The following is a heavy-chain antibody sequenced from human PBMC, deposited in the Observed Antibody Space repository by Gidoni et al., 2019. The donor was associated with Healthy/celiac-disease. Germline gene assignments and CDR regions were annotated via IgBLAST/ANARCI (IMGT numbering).Heavy chain of an antibody. V-gene: IGHV3-48*03. CDR1: GFTFSSYE. Sequence: EVQLVESGGGLVQPGGSLRLSCAASGFTFSSYEMNWVRQAPGKGLEWSSYISSSGSTIYYADSVKGRFTISRDNAKNSLYLQMNSLRAEDTAVYYCARDKVEADESKYYYYYYYMDVWGKGTTVTVSS. J-gene: IGHJ6*03. CDR2: ISSSGSTI. CDR3: ARDKVEADESKYYYYYYYMDV. D-gene: IGHD2-15*01.